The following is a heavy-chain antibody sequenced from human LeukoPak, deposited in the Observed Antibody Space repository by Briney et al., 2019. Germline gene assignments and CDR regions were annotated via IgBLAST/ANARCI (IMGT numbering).Heavy chain of an antibody. CDR3: ARDTRVVPAATHGY. J-gene: IGHJ4*02. CDR1: GYTFTSYG. V-gene: IGHV1-18*01. D-gene: IGHD2-2*01. Sequence: GASVKVSCKASGYTFTSYGISWVRQAPGQGLEWMGWISAYNGNTNYAQKLQGRVTMTTDTSTSTAYMELGSLRSDDTAVYYCARDTRVVPAATHGYWGQGTLVTVSS. CDR2: ISAYNGNT.